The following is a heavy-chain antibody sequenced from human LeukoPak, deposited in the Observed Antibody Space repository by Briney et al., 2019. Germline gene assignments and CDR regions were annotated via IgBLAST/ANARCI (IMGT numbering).Heavy chain of an antibody. D-gene: IGHD1-26*01. Sequence: GGSLRLSCAASGFTFSSYGMHWVRQAPGKGLEWVAFIRYDGSNKYYADSVKGRFTISRDNSKNTLYLQMNSLRAEDTAVYYCAKDLNWELSPTTLDYWGQGTLVTVSS. V-gene: IGHV3-30*02. CDR1: GFTFSSYG. J-gene: IGHJ4*02. CDR3: AKDLNWELSPTTLDY. CDR2: IRYDGSNK.